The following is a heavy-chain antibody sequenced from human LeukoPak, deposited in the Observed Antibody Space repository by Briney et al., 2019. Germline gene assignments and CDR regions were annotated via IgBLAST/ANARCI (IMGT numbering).Heavy chain of an antibody. J-gene: IGHJ4*02. CDR3: AKDHLPGIVVADRDY. CDR1: GFTFSSYA. V-gene: IGHV3-23*01. Sequence: GGSLRLSCAASGFTFSSYAMSWVRQAPGKGLEWVSAISGSGGTTYYTDSVKGRFTISRDNSKNTLYLQINSLRAEDTAIYYCAKDHLPGIVVADRDYWGQGTLVTVSS. CDR2: ISGSGGTT. D-gene: IGHD6-19*01.